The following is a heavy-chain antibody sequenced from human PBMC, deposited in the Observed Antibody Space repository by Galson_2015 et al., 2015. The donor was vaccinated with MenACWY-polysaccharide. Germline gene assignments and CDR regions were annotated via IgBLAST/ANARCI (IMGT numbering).Heavy chain of an antibody. CDR1: GDSITSAGYY. Sequence: TLSLTCSVSGDSITSAGYYWTWIRQHPETGLEWIGYILNNGRPKSNPSLRSRVIVSSDTSRNQFSLQLTSVTAADTATYYCAGIPSTMSSFGWLDPWGQGILVTVSS. CDR3: AGIPSTMSSFGWLDP. CDR2: ILNNGRP. D-gene: IGHD3-3*01. J-gene: IGHJ5*02. V-gene: IGHV4-31*03.